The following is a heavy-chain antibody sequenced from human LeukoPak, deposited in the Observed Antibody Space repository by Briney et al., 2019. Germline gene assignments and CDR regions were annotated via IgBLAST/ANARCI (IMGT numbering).Heavy chain of an antibody. CDR2: ISQSGRT. J-gene: IGHJ5*02. Sequence: SETLSLTCAVYGGSFNDFYGSWIRQSPGKGLEWIGEISQSGRTNYNPSLRSRVTISIDTSKNQFSLKLNSVTAADTAVYYCARGPQDHRSGYYYDPAMYNWFDPWGQGTLVTVSS. D-gene: IGHD3-22*01. CDR1: GGSFNDFY. CDR3: ARGPQDHRSGYYYDPAMYNWFDP. V-gene: IGHV4-34*01.